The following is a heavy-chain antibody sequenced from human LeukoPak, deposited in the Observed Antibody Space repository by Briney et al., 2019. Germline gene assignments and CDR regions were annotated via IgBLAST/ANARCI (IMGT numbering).Heavy chain of an antibody. V-gene: IGHV3-23*01. CDR1: GFTFSSYA. J-gene: IGHJ4*02. D-gene: IGHD1-7*01. CDR2: ISGSGGST. CDR3: AKDGTGTTSPLNFDY. Sequence: GGPLRLSCAASGFTFSSYAMSWVRQAPGKGLEWVSAISGSGGSTYYADSVKGRFTISRDNSKNTLYLQMNSLRAEDTAVYYCAKDGTGTTSPLNFDYWGQGTLVTVSS.